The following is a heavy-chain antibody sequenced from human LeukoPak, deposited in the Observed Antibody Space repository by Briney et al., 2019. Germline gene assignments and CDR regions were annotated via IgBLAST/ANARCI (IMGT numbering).Heavy chain of an antibody. CDR3: ARSGGYCSGGSCFYYLDY. V-gene: IGHV1-2*02. CDR1: GYTFTGYY. CDR2: INPNSGGT. Sequence: GASVKHSCKASGYTFTGYYMHWVREAPGQGLEWMGWINPNSGGTNYAQKFQGRVTMTRDTSISTAYMELSRLRSDDTAVYYCARSGGYCSGGSCFYYLDYWGQGTLVTVSS. D-gene: IGHD2-15*01. J-gene: IGHJ4*02.